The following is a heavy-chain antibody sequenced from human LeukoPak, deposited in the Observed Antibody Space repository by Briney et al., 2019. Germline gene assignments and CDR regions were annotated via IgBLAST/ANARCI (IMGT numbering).Heavy chain of an antibody. CDR1: GGSISSYY. J-gene: IGHJ6*03. V-gene: IGHV4-59*01. CDR2: IYYSGST. CDR3: ARGGYCSGGSCKKYYYYYYYMDV. D-gene: IGHD2-15*01. Sequence: SETLSLTCTVSGGSISSYYWSWIRQPPGKGLEWMGYIYYSGSTNYNPSLKSRVTISVDTSKNQFSLKLSSVTAADTAVYYCARGGYCSGGSCKKYYYYYYYMDVWGKGTTVTVSS.